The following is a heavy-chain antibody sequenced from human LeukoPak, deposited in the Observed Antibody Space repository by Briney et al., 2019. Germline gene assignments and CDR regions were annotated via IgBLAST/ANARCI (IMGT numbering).Heavy chain of an antibody. D-gene: IGHD3-22*01. CDR3: AKGTKIVVVITYYFDY. CDR2: VIGNNART. CDR1: GFSFSTYA. V-gene: IGHV3-23*01. Sequence: GGSLRLSCAASGFSFSTYAMNWVRQAPGQGLEWVSVVIGNNARTDYADSVKGRFTISRDNSKNTLYLQMNSLRAEDTAVYYCAKGTKIVVVITYYFDYWGQGTLVTVSS. J-gene: IGHJ4*02.